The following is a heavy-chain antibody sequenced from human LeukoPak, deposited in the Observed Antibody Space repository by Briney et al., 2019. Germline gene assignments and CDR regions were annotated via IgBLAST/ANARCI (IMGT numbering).Heavy chain of an antibody. CDR2: ISTTSTYI. V-gene: IGHV3-21*01. J-gene: IGHJ6*03. CDR3: ARGSWSYDKYIDV. CDR1: GFTFSSYG. D-gene: IGHD3-22*01. Sequence: GGSLRLSCAASGFTFSSYGMNWARQAPGKGLEWVSSISTTSTYIYYADSVKGRFTISRDNAKNSLSLQMNSLGAEDTAVYYCARGSWSYDKYIDVWGKGTTVTVSS.